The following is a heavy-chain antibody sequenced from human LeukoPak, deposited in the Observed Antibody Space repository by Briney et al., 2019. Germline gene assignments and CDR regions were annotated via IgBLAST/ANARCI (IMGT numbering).Heavy chain of an antibody. CDR1: AFTFSNYW. J-gene: IGHJ6*02. D-gene: IGHD1-1*01. CDR3: ARVLHPNKLEPYGMDV. V-gene: IGHV3-74*01. Sequence: QTGGSLRLSCAASAFTFSNYWMHRVRQAPGKGLVWVSRINNDGSITGYADSVKGRFTISRDNAKNTLFLQMDSLRAEDTAVYYCARVLHPNKLEPYGMDVWGQGTTVTVSS. CDR2: INNDGSIT.